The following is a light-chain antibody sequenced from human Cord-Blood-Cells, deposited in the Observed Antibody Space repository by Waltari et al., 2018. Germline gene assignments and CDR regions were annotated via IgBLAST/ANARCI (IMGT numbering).Light chain of an antibody. V-gene: IGKV2-28*01. Sequence: DIVMTMSLPSLPVTPGERASISCRSSQSLLHSNGYNYLDWYLQKPGQSPQLLIYLGSNRATGVPDRFSGSGSGTDFTLKISRVEAEDVGVYYCIQALQTPFTFGPGTKVDIK. CDR3: IQALQTPFT. CDR1: QSLLHSNGYNY. CDR2: LGS. J-gene: IGKJ3*01.